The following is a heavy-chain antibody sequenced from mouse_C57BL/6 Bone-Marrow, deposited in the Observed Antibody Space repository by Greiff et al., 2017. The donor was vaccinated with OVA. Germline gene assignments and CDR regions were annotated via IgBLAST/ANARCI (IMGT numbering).Heavy chain of an antibody. Sequence: VQLQQPGAELVKPGASVKMSCKASGYTFTSYWITWVKQSPGQGLEWIGDIYLGSGSTNYNEKFKSQATLTVDTSSSTAYMQLSSLTSEDSAVYYCARARYGPYYFDYWGQGTTLTVSS. CDR3: ARARYGPYYFDY. D-gene: IGHD1-1*01. J-gene: IGHJ2*01. V-gene: IGHV1-55*01. CDR2: IYLGSGST. CDR1: GYTFTSYW.